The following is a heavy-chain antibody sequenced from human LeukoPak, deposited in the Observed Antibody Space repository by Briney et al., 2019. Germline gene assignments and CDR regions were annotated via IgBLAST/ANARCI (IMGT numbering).Heavy chain of an antibody. V-gene: IGHV1-8*01. D-gene: IGHD6-19*01. CDR1: GYTFTSYD. CDR3: ARTSGCSHYMDV. CDR2: MNPNSGNT. J-gene: IGHJ6*03. Sequence: ASVKVSCKASGYTFTSYDINWVRQATGQGLEWMGWMNPNSGNTGYAQKFQGRVTMTRNTSISTAYMELSSLGSEDTAVYYCARTSGCSHYMDVWGKGTTVTVSS.